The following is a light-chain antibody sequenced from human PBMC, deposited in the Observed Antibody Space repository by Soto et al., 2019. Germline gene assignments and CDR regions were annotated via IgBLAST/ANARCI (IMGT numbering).Light chain of an antibody. CDR2: SNN. J-gene: IGLJ2*01. Sequence: QLVLTQPPSTSGTPGQRVTLSCSGSNSNIGGNTVNWYQQLPGTAPKLLIYSNNQRPAGVPDRISGSKSGTSASLAISGLQSEDEADYYCATWDDSLNGVVFGGGTKLTVL. CDR3: ATWDDSLNGVV. CDR1: NSNIGGNT. V-gene: IGLV1-44*01.